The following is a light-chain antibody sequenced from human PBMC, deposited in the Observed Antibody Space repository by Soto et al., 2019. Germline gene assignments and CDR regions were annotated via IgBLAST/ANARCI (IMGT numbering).Light chain of an antibody. Sequence: QSVLTQPPSASGTPGQRVAISCSGSSSNIKTNYVHWYQHLPGMGPKLLIYRNNQRPSGVPDRFSASKSGTSASLVISGLRSEDEADYYCATWDDKMSGHVFGTGTKLTVL. J-gene: IGLJ1*01. CDR2: RNN. CDR1: SSNIKTNY. V-gene: IGLV1-47*01. CDR3: ATWDDKMSGHV.